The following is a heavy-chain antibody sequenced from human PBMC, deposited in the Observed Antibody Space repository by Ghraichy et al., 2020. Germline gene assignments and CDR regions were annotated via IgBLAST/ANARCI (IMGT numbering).Heavy chain of an antibody. CDR3: ARGKRRIISGTFHYYGLDV. D-gene: IGHD1-20*01. J-gene: IGHJ6*02. V-gene: IGHV4-34*01. CDR1: GGSFSGHY. Sequence: SETLSLTCAVYGGSFSGHYWSWIRQPPGKGLEWIGEITDSRTTNYNPSLKSRVTTLVDASKNQFSLKLTSVTAADTAVYFCARGKRRIISGTFHYYGLDVWGQGTTVTVSS. CDR2: ITDSRTT.